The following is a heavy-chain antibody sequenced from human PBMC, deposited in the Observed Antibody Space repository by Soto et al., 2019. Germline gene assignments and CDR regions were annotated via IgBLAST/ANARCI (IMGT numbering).Heavy chain of an antibody. V-gene: IGHV1-3*01. CDR2: INAGNGNT. J-gene: IGHJ4*02. CDR1: GYTFTSYA. Sequence: GASVKVSCKASGYTFTSYAMHWARQAPGQRLEWMGWINAGNGNTKYSQKFQGRVTITRDTSASTAYMELSSLRSEDTAVYYCARENKSLSGSYYRVGFDYWGQGTLVTVSS. CDR3: ARENKSLSGSYYRVGFDY. D-gene: IGHD3-10*01.